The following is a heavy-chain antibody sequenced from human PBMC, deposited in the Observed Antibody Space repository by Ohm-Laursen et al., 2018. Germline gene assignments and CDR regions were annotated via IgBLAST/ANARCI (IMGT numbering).Heavy chain of an antibody. CDR3: AKVDDFWSGAQH. CDR2: ISYDGSSK. CDR1: GFTFSSYG. Sequence: RSLRLSCAASGFTFSSYGLHWVRQAPGKGLEWVAGISYDGSSKYYVDSVKGRFTISRDNSKNTLYLQMISLRAEDTAVYYCAKVDDFWSGAQHWGQGTLVSVSS. V-gene: IGHV3-30*18. J-gene: IGHJ1*01. D-gene: IGHD3-3*01.